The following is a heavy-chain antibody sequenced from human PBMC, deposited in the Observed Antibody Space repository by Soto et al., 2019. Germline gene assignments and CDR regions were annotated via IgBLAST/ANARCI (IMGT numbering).Heavy chain of an antibody. V-gene: IGHV3-30-3*01. CDR1: GFTFSSYA. CDR3: ASDSWRGRDNYYYYGMDV. Sequence: QVQLVESGGGVVQPGRSLRLSCAASGFTFSSYAMHWVRQAPGKGLEWVAVISYDGSNKYYADSVKGRFTISRDNSKNTLYLQMNSLRAEDTAVYYCASDSWRGRDNYYYYGMDVWGQGTTVTVSS. D-gene: IGHD3-3*01. J-gene: IGHJ6*02. CDR2: ISYDGSNK.